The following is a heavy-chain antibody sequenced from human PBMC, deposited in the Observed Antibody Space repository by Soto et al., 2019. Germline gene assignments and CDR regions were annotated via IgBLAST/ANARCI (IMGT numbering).Heavy chain of an antibody. CDR2: IDWDDDK. J-gene: IGHJ6*02. V-gene: IGHV2-70*01. D-gene: IGHD3-10*01. CDR1: GFSLSTSGMC. Sequence: SGPTLVNPTQTLTLTCTFSGFSLSTSGMCVSWIRQPPGKALEWLALIDWDDDKYYSTSLKTRLTISKDTSKNQVFLTITNMDPVDTATYYCARISLGFGTAYYYYGMDVWGQGT. CDR3: ARISLGFGTAYYYYGMDV.